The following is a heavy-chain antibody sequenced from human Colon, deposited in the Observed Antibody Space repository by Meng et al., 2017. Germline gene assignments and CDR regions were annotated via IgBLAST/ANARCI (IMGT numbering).Heavy chain of an antibody. CDR3: ARGAAVKTSYAFVV. V-gene: IGHV6-1*01. Sequence: SQTLSLTCGISGDSVSNNTGAWNWLRQSPSTGLGWRARTYYRSKWYNDYAPSVKSRILVTPDKSRNQFSLHLNSVSPEDTAVYYCARGAAVKTSYAFVVWGQG. CDR2: TYYRSKWYN. D-gene: IGHD6-13*01. J-gene: IGHJ3*01. CDR1: GDSVSNNTGA.